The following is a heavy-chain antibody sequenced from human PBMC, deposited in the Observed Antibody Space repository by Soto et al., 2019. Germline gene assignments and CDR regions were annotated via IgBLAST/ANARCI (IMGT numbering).Heavy chain of an antibody. D-gene: IGHD6-19*01. CDR3: ARDQAPYSNGWYY. Sequence: QIYLVQSGAEVKKPGASVKVSCKASGYTFTSYGIIWVRQAPGQGPEWLGWINTKNGNTHYAQKLQGRVTMTTDTSTTTAYTELRSLRTDGTAVYFCARDQAPYSNGWYYWGQGTLVTVSS. CDR2: INTKNGNT. CDR1: GYTFTSYG. J-gene: IGHJ4*02. V-gene: IGHV1-18*01.